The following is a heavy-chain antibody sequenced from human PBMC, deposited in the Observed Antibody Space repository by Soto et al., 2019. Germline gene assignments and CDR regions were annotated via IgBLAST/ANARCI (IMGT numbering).Heavy chain of an antibody. CDR3: AVAAVREILTEQSSGMAV. CDR1: GGTLSDYA. Sequence: QVQLVQSGAEVKNPGSSVKVSCKASGGTLSDYAVSWVRQARGQGLEWMGGIMPTVDSANYAQKFQGRLTITADESTSTGNMELSSLTSDDTAIYYCAVAAVREILTEQSSGMAVWGQGTTVTVSS. J-gene: IGHJ6*02. CDR2: IMPTVDSA. V-gene: IGHV1-69*01. D-gene: IGHD3-10*01.